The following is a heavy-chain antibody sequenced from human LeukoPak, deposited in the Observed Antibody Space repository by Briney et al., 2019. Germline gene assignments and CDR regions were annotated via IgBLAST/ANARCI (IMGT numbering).Heavy chain of an antibody. Sequence: SETLSLTCTVSGDSISSGDYSWGWIRQPSGKGLEWIGYIFHTGNSYYNPSLRSRVTISVDRSRNQFSLRLTSVTAADTAVYYCANYIRNVHYYMDVWGKGTTVIVSS. CDR1: GDSISSGDYS. CDR3: ANYIRNVHYYMDV. CDR2: IFHTGNS. D-gene: IGHD1-7*01. J-gene: IGHJ6*03. V-gene: IGHV4-30-2*01.